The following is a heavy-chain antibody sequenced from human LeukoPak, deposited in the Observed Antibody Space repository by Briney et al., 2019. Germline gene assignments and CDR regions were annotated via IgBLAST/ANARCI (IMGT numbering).Heavy chain of an antibody. CDR3: ARDGIAAAGTFDY. CDR1: GYTFTGYY. Sequence: GASVKVSCKASGYTFTGYYMHWVRQAPGQGLEWMGWINPNSGGTNYAQKFQGRVTMTRDTSISTAYMELSRLRSDDTAVYYCARDGIAAAGTFDYWGQGTLVTVSS. D-gene: IGHD6-13*01. J-gene: IGHJ4*02. CDR2: INPNSGGT. V-gene: IGHV1-2*02.